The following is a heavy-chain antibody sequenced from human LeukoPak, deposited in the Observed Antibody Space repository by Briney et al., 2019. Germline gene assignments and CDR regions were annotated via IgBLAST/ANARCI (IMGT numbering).Heavy chain of an antibody. D-gene: IGHD6-19*01. CDR1: GGSISSYY. CDR2: IYNSGST. CDR3: ARGGWYSDY. J-gene: IGHJ4*02. V-gene: IGHV4-59*01. Sequence: SEALSLTCTVSGGSISSYYWSWIRQPPGKGLEWIGYIYNSGSTKYNPSLKSRVTMSMDTSKNQFSLKLSSVTAADTAVYYCARGGWYSDYWGQGALVTVSS.